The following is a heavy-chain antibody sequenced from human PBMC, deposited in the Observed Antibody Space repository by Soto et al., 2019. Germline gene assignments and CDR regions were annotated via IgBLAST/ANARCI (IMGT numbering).Heavy chain of an antibody. CDR1: GGSISSGGYY. J-gene: IGHJ4*02. D-gene: IGHD2-2*01. V-gene: IGHV4-31*03. Sequence: QVQLQESGPGLVKPSQTLSLTCTVSGGSISSGGYYWSWIRQHPGKGLEWIGYIYYSGSTYYNPYLKSRVTISVDTSKNQFSLKLSSVTAADTAVYYCARLSTSSSQSYYYFDYWGQGTLVTVSS. CDR2: IYYSGST. CDR3: ARLSTSSSQSYYYFDY.